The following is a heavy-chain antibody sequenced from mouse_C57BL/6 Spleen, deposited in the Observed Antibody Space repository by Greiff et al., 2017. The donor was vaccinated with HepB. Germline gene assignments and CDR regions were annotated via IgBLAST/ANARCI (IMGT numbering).Heavy chain of an antibody. D-gene: IGHD4-1*01. V-gene: IGHV5-9*01. CDR1: GFTFSSYT. J-gene: IGHJ1*03. CDR3: ARHPRANWDVSWYFDV. Sequence: EVQLVESGGGLVKPGGSLKLSCAASGFTFSSYTMSWVRQTPEKRLEWVATISGGGGNTYYPDSVKGRFTISRDNAKNTLYLQMSSLRSEDTALYYCARHPRANWDVSWYFDVWGTGTTVTVSS. CDR2: ISGGGGNT.